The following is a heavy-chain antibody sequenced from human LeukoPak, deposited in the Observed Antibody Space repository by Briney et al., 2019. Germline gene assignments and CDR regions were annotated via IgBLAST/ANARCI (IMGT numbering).Heavy chain of an antibody. Sequence: SETLSLTCVVYGGSFSGYYWSWIRHPPGKGLEWIGEIDQSGTTNYNPSLKSRVTISVDTSKNQLSLKLSSVTATDTAVYYCARPAVRGTYYFDSWGQGTLVTVSS. V-gene: IGHV4-34*01. D-gene: IGHD3-10*01. CDR2: IDQSGTT. CDR3: ARPAVRGTYYFDS. CDR1: GGSFSGYY. J-gene: IGHJ4*02.